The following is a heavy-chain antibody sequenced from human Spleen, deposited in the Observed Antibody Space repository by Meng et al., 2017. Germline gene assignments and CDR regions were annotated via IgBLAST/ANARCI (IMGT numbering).Heavy chain of an antibody. D-gene: IGHD5-12*01. V-gene: IGHV3-7*01. J-gene: IGHJ4*02. CDR3: ARAQNIVATGGKYYFDY. Sequence: GSLRLSCAASGFTFSSYWMSWVRQAPGKGLEWVANIKQDGSEKYYVDSVKGRFTISRDNAKNSLYLQMNSLRAEDTAVYYCARAQNIVATGGKYYFDYWGQGTLVTVSS. CDR2: IKQDGSEK. CDR1: GFTFSSYW.